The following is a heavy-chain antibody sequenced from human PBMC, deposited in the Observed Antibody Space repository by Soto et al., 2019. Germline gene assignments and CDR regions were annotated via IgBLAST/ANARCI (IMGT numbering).Heavy chain of an antibody. D-gene: IGHD2-15*01. V-gene: IGHV1-2*02. CDR2: INPNTGGT. J-gene: IGHJ6*02. CDR3: ARGYCSGGSCYGAYFYYTMDV. Sequence: QVQLVQSGAEVKKPGASVKVSCKASGNTFTDFYMHWVRQAPGQGLDWMGWINPNTGGTHYAQKLQGRVTMSRDTSINTAYMELSRLRSDDTAVYYSARGYCSGGSCYGAYFYYTMDVWGQGTPVTVSS. CDR1: GNTFTDFY.